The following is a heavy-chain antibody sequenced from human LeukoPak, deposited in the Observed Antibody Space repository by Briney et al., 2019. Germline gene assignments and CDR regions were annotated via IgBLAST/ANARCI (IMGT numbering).Heavy chain of an antibody. D-gene: IGHD5-12*01. CDR1: GFTFSSYA. CDR3: AKDVLVRGYSGYDWDY. CDR2: ISGSGGST. Sequence: GGSLRLSCAASGFTFSSYAMSWVRQAPGKGLEWVSAISGSGGSTYYADSVKGRFTISRDNSKNKLYVQMNSLRAEDTTVYYCAKDVLVRGYSGYDWDYWGQGTLVTVSS. V-gene: IGHV3-23*01. J-gene: IGHJ4*02.